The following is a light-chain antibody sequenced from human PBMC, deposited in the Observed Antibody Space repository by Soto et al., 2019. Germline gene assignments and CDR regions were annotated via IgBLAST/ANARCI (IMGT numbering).Light chain of an antibody. Sequence: DIQMTQSPSSVSASIGDTVTITVRASQDINVYLNWYQQKPGEVPKLLIYSASTLHSGVPSRFTGSGSETDFTLTIRSLQPEDFATYYCQHGYVAPYSFGQGPRCIS. CDR2: SAS. V-gene: IGKV1-39*01. CDR3: QHGYVAPYS. J-gene: IGKJ2*03. CDR1: QDINVY.